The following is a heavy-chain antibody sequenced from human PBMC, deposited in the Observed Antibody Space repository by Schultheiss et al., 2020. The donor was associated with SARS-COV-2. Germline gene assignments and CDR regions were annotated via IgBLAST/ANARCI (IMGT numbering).Heavy chain of an antibody. V-gene: IGHV5-51*01. J-gene: IGHJ4*02. Sequence: GRSLRLSCKGSGYSFTSYWIGWVRQMPGKGLEWMGIIYPGDSDTRYSPSFQGQVTISADKSISTAYLQWSSLKASDTAMYYCARPGAYSSGWYYFDYWGQGTLVTVSS. CDR1: GYSFTSYW. D-gene: IGHD6-19*01. CDR2: IYPGDSDT. CDR3: ARPGAYSSGWYYFDY.